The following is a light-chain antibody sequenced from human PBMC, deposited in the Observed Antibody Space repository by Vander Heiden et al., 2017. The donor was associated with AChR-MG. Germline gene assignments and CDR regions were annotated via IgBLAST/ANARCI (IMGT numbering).Light chain of an antibody. CDR2: GTS. CDR3: HQYGSSDPWT. Sequence: EIVLTQSTGTLSLSPGERATLSCRASQGVITSYLAWYQQKPGQAPRLLIFGTSSRPTGIPDRFSGSGSGTDFTLTISRLEPEDSAVYYCHQYGSSDPWTFGQGTKVEIK. CDR1: QGVITSY. V-gene: IGKV3-20*01. J-gene: IGKJ1*01.